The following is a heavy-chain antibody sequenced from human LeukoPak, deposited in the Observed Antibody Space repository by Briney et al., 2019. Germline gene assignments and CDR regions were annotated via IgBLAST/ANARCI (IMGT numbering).Heavy chain of an antibody. CDR3: ARDSRGYMHWFDP. V-gene: IGHV5-51*01. CDR2: IYPGDSDT. CDR1: GYIFTSYW. D-gene: IGHD3-22*01. Sequence: GESLKISCKGSGYIFTSYWLGWVRQMPGKGLEWMGIIYPGDSDTRYSPSFQGQVTISADKSISTAYLQWSSLKAADTAMYYCARDSRGYMHWFDPWGQGTLVTVSS. J-gene: IGHJ5*02.